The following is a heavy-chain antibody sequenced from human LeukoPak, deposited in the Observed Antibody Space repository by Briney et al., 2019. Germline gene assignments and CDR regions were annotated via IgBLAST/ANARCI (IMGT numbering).Heavy chain of an antibody. V-gene: IGHV3-21*01. Sequence: GGSLRLSCAASGFTFSDYTINWVRQAPGKGLEWISSISSSGRNIFYADSVKGRFTISRDNAKNSLYLQTNSLRAEDTAVYYCARDREGWDYWGQGTLVTVSS. CDR2: ISSSGRNI. CDR3: ARDREGWDY. CDR1: GFTFSDYT. D-gene: IGHD2-15*01. J-gene: IGHJ4*02.